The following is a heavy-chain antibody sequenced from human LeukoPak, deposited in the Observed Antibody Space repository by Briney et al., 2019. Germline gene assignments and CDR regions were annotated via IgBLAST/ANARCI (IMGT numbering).Heavy chain of an antibody. CDR2: IIPIFGTA. CDR1: GGTFSSYA. V-gene: IGHV1-69*05. CDR3: ARERYYYDSCFDY. J-gene: IGHJ4*02. D-gene: IGHD3-22*01. Sequence: ASVKVSCKASGGTFSSYAISWVRQAPGQGLEWMGGIIPIFGTANYAQKFQGRVTITTDESTSTAYMELSCLRSEDTAVYYCARERYYYDSCFDYWGQGTLVTVSS.